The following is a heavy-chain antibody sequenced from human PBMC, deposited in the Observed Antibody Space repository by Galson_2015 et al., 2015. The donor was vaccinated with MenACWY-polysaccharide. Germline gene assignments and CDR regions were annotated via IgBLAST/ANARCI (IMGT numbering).Heavy chain of an antibody. Sequence: SLRLSCAASGFTFSSYWMSWVRQAPGKGLEWVANIKQDGSEKYYVDSVKGRFTISRDNAKNSLYLQMNSPRAEDTAVYYCARDLMMWNYDFWSGYSFDPWGQGTLVTVSS. CDR1: GFTFSSYW. CDR3: ARDLMMWNYDFWSGYSFDP. V-gene: IGHV3-7*01. CDR2: IKQDGSEK. J-gene: IGHJ5*02. D-gene: IGHD3-3*01.